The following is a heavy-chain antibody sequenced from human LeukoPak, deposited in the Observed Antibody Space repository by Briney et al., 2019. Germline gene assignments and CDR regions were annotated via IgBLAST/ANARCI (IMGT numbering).Heavy chain of an antibody. CDR2: IRYDGSNK. CDR3: AKDRRLRLGELSFLDY. Sequence: GGSLRLSCAASGFTFSSYGMHWVRQAPGKGLEWVAFIRYDGSNKYYADSVKVRFTISRDNSKNTLYLQMNSLRAEDTAVYYCAKDRRLRLGELSFLDYWGQGTLVTVSS. V-gene: IGHV3-30*02. J-gene: IGHJ4*02. CDR1: GFTFSSYG. D-gene: IGHD3-16*02.